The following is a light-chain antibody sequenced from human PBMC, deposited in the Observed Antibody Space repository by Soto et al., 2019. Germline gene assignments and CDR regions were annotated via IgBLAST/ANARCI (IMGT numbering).Light chain of an antibody. CDR2: GAS. V-gene: IGKV1-33*01. CDR1: PAIASF. J-gene: IGKJ3*01. Sequence: IQLTQSPSSLSASVGDRVTITCRASPAIASFLAWYQQKPGTAPKLLIYGASTLQSGVPSRFSGSGSGTDFTFTISSLQPEDIATYYCQQYDNLPSVTFGPGTKVDIK. CDR3: QQYDNLPSVT.